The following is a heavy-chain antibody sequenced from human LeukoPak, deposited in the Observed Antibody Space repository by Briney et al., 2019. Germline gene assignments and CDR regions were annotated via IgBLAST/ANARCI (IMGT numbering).Heavy chain of an antibody. Sequence: PGGSLRLSCAASGFTFSSYAMSWVRQAPGKGLEWVSAISGSGGSTYYADSVKGRFTISRDNSKNTLYLQMNSLRAEDTAVYYCAKPLRISGATVRVQNYYYYGMDVWGKETTVTVSS. CDR2: ISGSGGST. CDR1: GFTFSSYA. D-gene: IGHD4-17*01. J-gene: IGHJ6*04. V-gene: IGHV3-23*01. CDR3: AKPLRISGATVRVQNYYYYGMDV.